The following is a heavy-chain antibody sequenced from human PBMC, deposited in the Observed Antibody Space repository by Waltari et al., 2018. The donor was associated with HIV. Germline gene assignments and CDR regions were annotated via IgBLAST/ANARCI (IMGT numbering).Heavy chain of an antibody. CDR3: AREGTHYYDSSGMLGWFDP. V-gene: IGHV4-4*02. CDR1: GGSISSSNW. D-gene: IGHD3-22*01. Sequence: QVQLQESGPGLVKPSGTLSLTCAVSGGSISSSNWWSWVRQPPGKGLEWIGEIYHSGSTNYNPSLKSRVTISVDKSKNQFSLKLSSVTAADTAVYYCAREGTHYYDSSGMLGWFDPWGQGTLVTVSS. CDR2: IYHSGST. J-gene: IGHJ5*02.